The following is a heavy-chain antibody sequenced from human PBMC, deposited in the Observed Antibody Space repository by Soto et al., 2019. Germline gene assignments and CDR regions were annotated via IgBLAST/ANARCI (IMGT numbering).Heavy chain of an antibody. D-gene: IGHD3-10*02. V-gene: IGHV5-51*01. CDR2: IHPRDSEV. Sequence: GESLKISCKASGYSFTDYWMGWVRQMPGNGLEWLGIIHPRDSEVRYNSSLKGQVTMSADKSISTAYLQWSSLKASDSAKYFCGRVSGDGDDMDVWGQGTTVTVSS. CDR1: GYSFTDYW. CDR3: GRVSGDGDDMDV. J-gene: IGHJ6*02.